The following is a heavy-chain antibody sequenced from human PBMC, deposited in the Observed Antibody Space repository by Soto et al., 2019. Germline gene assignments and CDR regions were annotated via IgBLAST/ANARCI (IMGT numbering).Heavy chain of an antibody. Sequence: EVQLLESGGDLIQPGGSLRLSCAASGFTFNSYDMTWVRQAPGKGLEWVSAISRYGDITYYADVVEGRISISRDNSKNTLYLHMHSLRDEDTAVYYCATDRYLDHDSRGYLFDNWGQGTLVTVSS. CDR3: ATDRYLDHDSRGYLFDN. D-gene: IGHD3-22*01. V-gene: IGHV3-23*01. J-gene: IGHJ4*02. CDR2: ISRYGDIT. CDR1: GFTFNSYD.